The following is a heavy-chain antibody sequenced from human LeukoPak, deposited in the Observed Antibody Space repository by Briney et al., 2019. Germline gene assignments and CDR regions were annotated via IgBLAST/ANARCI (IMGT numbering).Heavy chain of an antibody. V-gene: IGHV4-39*07. CDR3: ARGVAAAGIAQYYYYYYGMDV. CDR2: IYYSGST. CDR1: GGSISSSSYY. Sequence: PSETLSLTCTVSGGSISSSSYYWGWIRQPPGKGLEWIGSIYYSGSTYYNPSLKSRVTISVDTSKNQFSLKLSSVTAADTAVYYCARGVAAAGIAQYYYYYYGMDVWGQGTTVTVSS. J-gene: IGHJ6*02. D-gene: IGHD6-13*01.